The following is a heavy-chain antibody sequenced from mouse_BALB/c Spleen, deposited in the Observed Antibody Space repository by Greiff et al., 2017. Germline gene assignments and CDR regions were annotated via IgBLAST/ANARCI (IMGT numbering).Heavy chain of an antibody. Sequence: VHVRQSGPSLVKPSQTLSLTCSVTGDSITSGYWNWIRQLPGNKLEYMGYISYSGSTYYNPSLKSRISITRDTSKNQYYLQLNSVTTEDTATYYCARSSYDPFAYWGQGTLVTVSA. CDR2: ISYSGST. CDR1: GDSITSGY. D-gene: IGHD2-3*01. V-gene: IGHV3-8*02. J-gene: IGHJ3*01. CDR3: ARSSYDPFAY.